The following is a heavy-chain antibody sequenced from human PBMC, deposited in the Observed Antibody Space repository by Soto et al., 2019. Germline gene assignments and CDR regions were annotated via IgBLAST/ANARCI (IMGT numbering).Heavy chain of an antibody. Sequence: QVQLQESGPGLVKPSETLSLTCTVSGGSISGFYWTWIRQPTGRGLEWIGRIYSSGNTYYNPSLTSRVTMSVDTSKNQFSLKLTSVTAADTAVYFCAKDPPWTVGPLAMDVWGQGTTVTVSS. CDR3: AKDPPWTVGPLAMDV. CDR1: GGSISGFY. CDR2: IYSSGNT. V-gene: IGHV4-4*07. J-gene: IGHJ6*02. D-gene: IGHD2-2*01.